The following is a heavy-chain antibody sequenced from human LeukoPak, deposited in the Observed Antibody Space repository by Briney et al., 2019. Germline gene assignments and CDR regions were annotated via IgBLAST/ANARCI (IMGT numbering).Heavy chain of an antibody. V-gene: IGHV3-21*01. CDR1: GITFNSYT. D-gene: IGHD6-19*01. J-gene: IGHJ4*02. CDR3: ARSGVAGTWYFDY. Sequence: GGSLRLSCAASGITFNSYTMNWVRQAPGKGLEWFSSISSSSSYIYYAASVKGRFTISRDNAKNSLYLQMNRLKAEDTAVYYCARSGVAGTWYFDYWGQGTLVTVSS. CDR2: ISSSSSYI.